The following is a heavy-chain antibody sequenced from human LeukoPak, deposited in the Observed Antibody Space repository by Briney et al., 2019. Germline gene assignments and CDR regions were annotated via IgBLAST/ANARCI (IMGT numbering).Heavy chain of an antibody. D-gene: IGHD2-15*01. CDR1: GGSFSGYY. Sequence: PSGTLSLTCAVYGGSFSGYYWSWIRQPPGKGLEWIGEINHSGSTNYNPSLKSRVTISVDTSKNQFSLKLSSVTAADTAVYYCARGPGYCSGGSCYLLDYWGQGTLVTVSS. CDR2: INHSGST. J-gene: IGHJ4*02. CDR3: ARGPGYCSGGSCYLLDY. V-gene: IGHV4-34*01.